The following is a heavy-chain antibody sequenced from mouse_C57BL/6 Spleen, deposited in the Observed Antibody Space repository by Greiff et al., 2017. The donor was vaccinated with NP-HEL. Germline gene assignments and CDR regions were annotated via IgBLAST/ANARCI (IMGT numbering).Heavy chain of an antibody. J-gene: IGHJ4*01. D-gene: IGHD2-3*01. CDR1: GYTFTSYG. CDR3: ARWDDVDSCSAMDY. Sequence: QVQLMQSGAELARPGASVKLSCKASGYTFTSYGICWVKQRPGQGLEWIGEICPRGGKTYYHEKFKGKATLTADNSSSTGYMELRRLTSEDSAVYFCARWDDVDSCSAMDYWGQGTSVTVSS. V-gene: IGHV1-81*01. CDR2: ICPRGGKT.